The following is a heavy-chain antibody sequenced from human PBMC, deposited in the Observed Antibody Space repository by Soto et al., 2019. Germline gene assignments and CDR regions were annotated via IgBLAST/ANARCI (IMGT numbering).Heavy chain of an antibody. CDR3: ARHQSHTGWSSPFDL. CDR2: IYYRGNT. D-gene: IGHD6-19*01. J-gene: IGHJ3*01. CDR1: GDSISPYF. V-gene: IGHV4-59*08. Sequence: SETLSLTCTVSGDSISPYFWSWIRQPPGKGLEFIAYIYYRGNTVYNPSLKSRATISVDTSKNQISLTLSSVTAADTAMYYCARHQSHTGWSSPFDLWGQGTMVTVSS.